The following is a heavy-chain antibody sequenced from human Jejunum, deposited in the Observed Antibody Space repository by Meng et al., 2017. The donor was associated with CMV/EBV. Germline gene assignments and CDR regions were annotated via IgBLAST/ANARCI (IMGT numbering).Heavy chain of an antibody. D-gene: IGHD1-26*01. V-gene: IGHV4-61*01. CDR1: GSVSSGSYF. Sequence: GSVSSGSYFWSWIRQPPGRGLELIGYVEYTGSTNYNPSLKSRVIISVDTSKNQFSLKLRSVSAADTAVYYCARGEKRSQYYYGLDVWGQGTTVTVSS. CDR2: VEYTGST. J-gene: IGHJ6*02. CDR3: ARGEKRSQYYYGLDV.